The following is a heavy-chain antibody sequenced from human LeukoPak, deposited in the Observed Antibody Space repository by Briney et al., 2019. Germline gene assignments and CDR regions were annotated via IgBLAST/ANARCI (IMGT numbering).Heavy chain of an antibody. CDR1: GYTFTSYA. Sequence: ASVKVSCKTSGYTFTSYAMNWVRQAPGQGLEWMGWINTNTGNPTYAQGFTGRFVFSLDTSVSTTYLQISSLKAEDTAVYYCARGYYGSGSYFFDYWGQETLVTVSS. D-gene: IGHD3-10*01. V-gene: IGHV7-4-1*02. J-gene: IGHJ4*02. CDR2: INTNTGNP. CDR3: ARGYYGSGSYFFDY.